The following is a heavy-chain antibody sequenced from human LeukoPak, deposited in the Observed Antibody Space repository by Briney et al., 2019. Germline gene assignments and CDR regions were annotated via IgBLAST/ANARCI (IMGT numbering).Heavy chain of an antibody. J-gene: IGHJ3*02. CDR1: GFTFSSYS. V-gene: IGHV3-48*04. CDR3: ASVRTTVVNDAFDI. CDR2: ISSSSSTI. Sequence: PGGSLRLSCAASGFTFSSYSMNWVRQAPGKGLEWVSYISSSSSTIYYADSVKGRFTISRDNAKNSLYLQMNSLRAEDTAVYYCASVRTTVVNDAFDIWGQGTMVTVSS. D-gene: IGHD4-23*01.